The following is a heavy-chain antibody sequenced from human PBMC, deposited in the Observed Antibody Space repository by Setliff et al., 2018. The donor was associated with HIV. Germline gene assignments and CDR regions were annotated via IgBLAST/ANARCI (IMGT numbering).Heavy chain of an antibody. CDR1: GYVFTDYW. Sequence: GESLKISCKGSGYVFTDYWIAWVRQMPGKGLEWMGIICPDDSDTTYSPSFQGQVTLSVDKSISTAYLQWNSLKASDTAMYYCATSPGTYSDSSASYFDYWGQGTLVTSPQ. CDR3: ATSPGTYSDSSASYFDY. CDR2: ICPDDSDT. J-gene: IGHJ4*02. V-gene: IGHV5-51*01. D-gene: IGHD6-6*01.